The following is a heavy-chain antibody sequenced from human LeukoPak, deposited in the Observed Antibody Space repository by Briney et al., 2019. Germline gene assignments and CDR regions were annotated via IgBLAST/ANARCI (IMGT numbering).Heavy chain of an antibody. V-gene: IGHV3-30-3*01. D-gene: IGHD6-13*01. CDR1: AFTFSYYA. CDR3: ASSVYSSSLFSGGY. J-gene: IGHJ4*02. Sequence: GRSLRLSCAASAFTFSYYAMHWVRQAPGKGLEWVSVISYDGSNKYYADSVKGRFTISRDNSKNTLYLQMNSLRAEDTAVYYCASSVYSSSLFSGGYWGRGTLVTVSS. CDR2: ISYDGSNK.